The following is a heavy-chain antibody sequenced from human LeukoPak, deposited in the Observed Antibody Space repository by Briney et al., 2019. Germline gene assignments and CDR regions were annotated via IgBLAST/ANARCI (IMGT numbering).Heavy chain of an antibody. Sequence: ASVKVSRKASGDTFSSYAISWVRQAPGQGLEWMGGIIPIFGTANYAQKFQGRVTITADKSTNTAYMELSSLRSEDTAVYYCAGGDSGIVDYWGQGTLVTVSS. V-gene: IGHV1-69*06. CDR2: IIPIFGTA. J-gene: IGHJ4*02. CDR1: GDTFSSYA. D-gene: IGHD1-26*01. CDR3: AGGDSGIVDY.